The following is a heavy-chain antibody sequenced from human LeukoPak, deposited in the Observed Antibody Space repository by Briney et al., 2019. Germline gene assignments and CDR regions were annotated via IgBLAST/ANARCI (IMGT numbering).Heavy chain of an antibody. D-gene: IGHD1-26*01. J-gene: IGHJ3*02. V-gene: IGHV3-30*18. CDR2: ISYDGSKK. CDR3: AKDKWVAFDI. CDR1: GFTFSSYG. Sequence: GGSLRLPCAASGFTFSSYGMHWVRQAPGKGLEWVAVISYDGSKKYHTDSVKGRFTISRDNSRNTLYLQMNSLRAEDTAVYYCAKDKWVAFDIWGQGTMVTVSS.